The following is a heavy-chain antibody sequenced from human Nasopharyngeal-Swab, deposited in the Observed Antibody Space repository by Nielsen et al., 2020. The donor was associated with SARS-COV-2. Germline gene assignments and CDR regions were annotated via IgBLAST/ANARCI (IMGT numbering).Heavy chain of an antibody. V-gene: IGHV3-23*01. CDR3: AKWAKYSSGWATGYY. CDR1: GFTFSSYA. Sequence: ESLKISCAASGFTFSSYAMSWVRQAPGKGLEWVSAISGSGGSTYYADSVKGRFTISRDNSKNTLYLQMNSLRAEDTAVYYCAKWAKYSSGWATGYYWGQGTLVTVSS. J-gene: IGHJ4*02. CDR2: ISGSGGST. D-gene: IGHD6-19*01.